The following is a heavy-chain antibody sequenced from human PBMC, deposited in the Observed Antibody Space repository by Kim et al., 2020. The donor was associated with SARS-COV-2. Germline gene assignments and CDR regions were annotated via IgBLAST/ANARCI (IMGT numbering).Heavy chain of an antibody. CDR2: INPNSGGT. D-gene: IGHD1-26*01. Sequence: ASVKVSCKASGYTFTGYYMHWVRQAPGQGLEWMGWINPNSGGTNYAQKFQGRVTMTRDTSISTAYMELSRLRSDDTAVYYCARDLWGGGTIILGATLVWGQGTLVTVSS. CDR1: GYTFTGYY. J-gene: IGHJ4*02. CDR3: ARDLWGGGTIILGATLV. V-gene: IGHV1-2*02.